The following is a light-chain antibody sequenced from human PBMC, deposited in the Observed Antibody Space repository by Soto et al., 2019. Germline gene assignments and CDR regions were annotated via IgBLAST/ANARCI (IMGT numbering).Light chain of an antibody. V-gene: IGKV3-11*01. CDR3: QQSSNWPSIT. CDR2: DAY. Sequence: EIVLTQSPATLSVSAGERATLSCRASQSVSSYLAWYQQKPGQAPRLLIYDAYNRATGIPARFSGSGSGTDFTLTISSLEPEDFAVYYCQQSSNWPSITFGQGTRLEIK. CDR1: QSVSSY. J-gene: IGKJ5*01.